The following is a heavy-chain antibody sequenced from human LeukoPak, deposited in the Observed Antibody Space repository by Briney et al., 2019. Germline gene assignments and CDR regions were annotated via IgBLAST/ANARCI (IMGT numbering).Heavy chain of an antibody. CDR2: INQDETKA. D-gene: IGHD5-24*01. J-gene: IGHJ3*01. CDR3: GRGGDGIDV. CDR1: GFTLRNYW. Sequence: GGSLRLSCAVSGFTLRNYWMHWVRQAPGQGLVWVSRINQDETKAYADSVKGRFTVSRDNAKNMMYLQLNGLRAEDTAVYFCGRGGDGIDVWGQGTTVIVSS. V-gene: IGHV3-74*01.